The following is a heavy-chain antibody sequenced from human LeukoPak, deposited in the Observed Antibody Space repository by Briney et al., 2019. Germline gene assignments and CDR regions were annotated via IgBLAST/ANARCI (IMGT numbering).Heavy chain of an antibody. CDR2: IYYTGST. V-gene: IGHV4-59*12. J-gene: IGHJ5*02. Sequence: SETLSLTCTVSGGSISSYYWSWIRQPPGKGLEWIGYIYYTGSTNYNPSLKSRVTISVDTSKNQFSLKLSSVTAADTAVYYCAREGSGCSSTSCYADNWFDPWGQGTLVTVSS. CDR3: AREGSGCSSTSCYADNWFDP. D-gene: IGHD2-2*01. CDR1: GGSISSYY.